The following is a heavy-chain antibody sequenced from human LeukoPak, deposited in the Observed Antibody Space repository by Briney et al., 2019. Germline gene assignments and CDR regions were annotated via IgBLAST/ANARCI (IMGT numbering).Heavy chain of an antibody. Sequence: ASVTVSCKASGYSFTGYYMHWVRQAPGKGLEWTGWINPNSGGTNSPQKFQGRVTMTRETSISTVYMEFQSLRSDDTAVYYCVFLGAAGIWGQGTLVTVSS. CDR3: VFLGAAGI. J-gene: IGHJ4*02. V-gene: IGHV1-2*02. CDR1: GYSFTGYY. D-gene: IGHD6-25*01. CDR2: INPNSGGT.